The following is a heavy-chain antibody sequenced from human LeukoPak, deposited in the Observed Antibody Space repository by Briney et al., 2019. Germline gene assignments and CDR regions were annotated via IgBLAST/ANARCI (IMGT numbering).Heavy chain of an antibody. CDR1: GGSISSYY. V-gene: IGHV4-59*12. D-gene: IGHD5-12*01. CDR2: IYYSGST. J-gene: IGHJ4*02. Sequence: RPSETLSLTCTVSGGSISSYYWSWIRQPPGKGLEWIGYIYYSGSTYYNPSLKSRVTISVDTSKNQFSLRLSSVTAADTAVYYCARVGYSGYDNRGSFDYWGQGTLVTVSS. CDR3: ARVGYSGYDNRGSFDY.